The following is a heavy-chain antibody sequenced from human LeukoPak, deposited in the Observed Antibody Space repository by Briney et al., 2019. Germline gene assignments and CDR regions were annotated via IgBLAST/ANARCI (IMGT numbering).Heavy chain of an antibody. V-gene: IGHV3-30*02. CDR2: IRYDGSNK. D-gene: IGHD6-13*01. CDR1: GFTFSSYG. CDR3: AKGAGIAAAGTTVGGY. Sequence: PPGGSLRLSCAAPGFTFSSYGMHWVRQAPGKGLEWVAFIRYDGSNKYYAGSVKGRFTISRDNSKNTLYLQMNSLRAEDTAVYYCAKGAGIAAAGTTVGGYWGQGTLVTVSS. J-gene: IGHJ4*02.